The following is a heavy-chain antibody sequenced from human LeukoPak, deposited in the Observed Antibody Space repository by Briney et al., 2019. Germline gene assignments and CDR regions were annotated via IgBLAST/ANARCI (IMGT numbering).Heavy chain of an antibody. CDR2: IKQDGSEI. J-gene: IGHJ4*02. CDR3: ARARYGSGGHFFDF. Sequence: PGGSLRLSCAASGFNFNSYWMSWVRQAPGKGLECVANIKQDGSEIYFVDSVKGRFTISRDNAKSSLYLQMSSLRGEDTAVYYCARARYGSGGHFFDFWGQGALVTVSS. D-gene: IGHD3-10*01. CDR1: GFNFNSYW. V-gene: IGHV3-7*04.